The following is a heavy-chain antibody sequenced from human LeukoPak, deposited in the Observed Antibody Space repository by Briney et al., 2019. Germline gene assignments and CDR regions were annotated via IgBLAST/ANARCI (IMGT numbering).Heavy chain of an antibody. CDR3: AKEGGYSSGWYFYYFDY. CDR2: INSDGSST. CDR1: GFTFSSYW. D-gene: IGHD6-19*01. V-gene: IGHV3-74*01. J-gene: IGHJ4*02. Sequence: GGSLRLSCAASGFTFSSYWMHWVRQAPGKGLVWVSRINSDGSSTSYADSVKGRFTISRDNAKNTLYLQMNSLRAEDTAVYYCAKEGGYSSGWYFYYFDYWGQGTLVTVSS.